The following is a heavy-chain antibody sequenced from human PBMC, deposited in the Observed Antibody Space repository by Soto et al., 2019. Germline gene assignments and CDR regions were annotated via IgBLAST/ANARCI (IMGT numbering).Heavy chain of an antibody. J-gene: IGHJ4*02. V-gene: IGHV2-5*02. CDR3: AHLTTGGFYFDY. D-gene: IGHD4-17*01. CDR1: GFSLRNSGVG. Sequence: QITLKESGPTLVQPTQTLTLTCTFSGFSLRNSGVGVGWIRQHPGKALEWLALIYWDDDKRYSPSLKSRLTIAKDTSKNQVVLTMTNMDPVDTATYYCAHLTTGGFYFDYWGQGTLVTVSS. CDR2: IYWDDDK.